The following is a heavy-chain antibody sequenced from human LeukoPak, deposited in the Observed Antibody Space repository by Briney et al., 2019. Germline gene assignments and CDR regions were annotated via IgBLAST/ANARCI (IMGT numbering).Heavy chain of an antibody. D-gene: IGHD3-22*01. V-gene: IGHV3-21*01. CDR1: GFTFSSYS. J-gene: IGHJ3*02. CDR2: ISSSSSYI. CDR3: ARDLFHYYDSSGYYPSGASDI. Sequence: GGSLRLSCAASGFTFSSYSMNWVRQAPGKGLEWVSSISSSSSYIYYADSVKGRYTISRDNAKNSLYLQMNSLRAEDTAVYYCARDLFHYYDSSGYYPSGASDIWGQGTMVTVSS.